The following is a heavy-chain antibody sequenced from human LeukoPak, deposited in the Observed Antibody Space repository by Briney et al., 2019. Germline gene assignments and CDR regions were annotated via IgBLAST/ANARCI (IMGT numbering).Heavy chain of an antibody. D-gene: IGHD3-10*01. CDR1: GGSISSYY. CDR2: FYYTGST. CDR3: ARVRRGVDAFDI. Sequence: PSETLSLTCTVSGGSISSYYWSWIRQPPGKRLEWSGYFYYTGSTNYNPSLKSRVTISVDTSKNPFSLKLGPVTAADTAVYYCARVRRGVDAFDIWGQGTMVTVS. J-gene: IGHJ3*02. V-gene: IGHV4-59*01.